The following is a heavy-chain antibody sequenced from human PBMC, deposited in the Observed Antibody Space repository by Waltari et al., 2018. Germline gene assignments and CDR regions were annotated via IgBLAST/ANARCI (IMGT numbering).Heavy chain of an antibody. Sequence: QLQLQESGPGLVKPSETLSLTCTVSGGSISSRGYYWGWIRQPPGKGLEWIGNVYYGGSAYYTPSLESRVTVSLASSENQFSVNLTSVTAADTAVYYCARERDGYHNPYFDYWGQGTLVTVSS. D-gene: IGHD3-9*01. CDR1: GGSISSRGYY. V-gene: IGHV4-39*07. CDR2: VYYGGSA. J-gene: IGHJ4*02. CDR3: ARERDGYHNPYFDY.